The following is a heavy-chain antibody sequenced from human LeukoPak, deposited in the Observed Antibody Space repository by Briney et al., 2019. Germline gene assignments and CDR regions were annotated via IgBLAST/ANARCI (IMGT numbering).Heavy chain of an antibody. CDR3: ARSVAEITSSCSACAEYFHH. CDR1: GYTFTDYY. D-gene: IGHD2-2*01. V-gene: IGHV1-2*02. J-gene: IGHJ1*01. CDR2: INPNSGGT. Sequence: ASVRVSCKASGYTFTDYYMHWLRQAPGQGLEWMGWINPNSGGTKFAQKFQGRVTMTRDTSITTAYMELSGLRSDDTAVYYCARSVAEITSSCSACAEYFHHWGQGTLIIVSS.